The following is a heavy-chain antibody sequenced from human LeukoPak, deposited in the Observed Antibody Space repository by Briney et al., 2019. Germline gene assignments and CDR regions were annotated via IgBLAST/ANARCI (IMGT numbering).Heavy chain of an antibody. Sequence: GRSLRLSCAPSGFTFSRHGMHWVRQAPGKGLEWVANIKEDGSVKNYVDSVKGRFTIPRDNAKNSLFLQMNSLRAEDTAVYYCARERYGNYNWGQGTLVTVSS. CDR1: GFTFSRHG. J-gene: IGHJ4*02. D-gene: IGHD4-11*01. CDR2: IKEDGSVK. CDR3: ARERYGNYN. V-gene: IGHV3-7*03.